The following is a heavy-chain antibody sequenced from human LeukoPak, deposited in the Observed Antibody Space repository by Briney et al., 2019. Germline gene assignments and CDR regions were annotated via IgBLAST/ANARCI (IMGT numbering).Heavy chain of an antibody. CDR2: IKQDGSEK. D-gene: IGHD6-19*01. CDR3: ARSVYGAVAGTKD. J-gene: IGHJ4*02. V-gene: IGHV3-7*04. Sequence: PGGSRRLSCAASGFTFSSYWMSWVRQAPGKGLEWVANIKQDGSEKYYVDSVKGRFTISRDNAKNSLYLQMNSLRAEDTAVYYCARSVYGAVAGTKDWGQGTLVTVSS. CDR1: GFTFSSYW.